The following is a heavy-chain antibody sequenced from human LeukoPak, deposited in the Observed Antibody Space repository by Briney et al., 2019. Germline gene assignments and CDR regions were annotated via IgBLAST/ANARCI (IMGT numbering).Heavy chain of an antibody. CDR2: VHVSGTT. V-gene: IGHV4-4*07. Sequence: SETLSLTCTVSGASFNSHYWDWIRQPAGKGLEWIGRVHVSGTTNYNPSLKSRATMSVDTSKNQFSLKLSSVTAADTAVYYCARDAHWFPHYNWFDPWGQGTLVTVSS. D-gene: IGHD3-10*01. CDR3: ARDAHWFPHYNWFDP. J-gene: IGHJ5*02. CDR1: GASFNSHY.